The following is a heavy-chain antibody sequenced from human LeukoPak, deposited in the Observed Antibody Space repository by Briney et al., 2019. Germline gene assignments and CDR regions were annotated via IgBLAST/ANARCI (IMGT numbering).Heavy chain of an antibody. CDR3: ARGFCTGHARYTAEYLPH. J-gene: IGHJ1*01. Sequence: EASVKVSCKASGYTFDNFEINWVRQAPGQGLEWMGWMKANSGDTGYPEKFRGRVTMTRDTSRNTAYMELSSLTSEDTAVYYCARGFCTGHARYTAEYLPHWGQGTLITVSS. CDR2: MKANSGDT. CDR1: GYTFDNFE. V-gene: IGHV1-8*01. D-gene: IGHD2-8*02.